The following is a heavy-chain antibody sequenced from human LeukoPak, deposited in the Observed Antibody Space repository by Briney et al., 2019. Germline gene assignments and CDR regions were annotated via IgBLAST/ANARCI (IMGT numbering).Heavy chain of an antibody. V-gene: IGHV3-48*01. D-gene: IGHD3-22*01. Sequence: PGGSLRLSCAASGFTFSSYSMNWVRQAPGKGLEWVSYISSSSSTIYYADSVKGRFTISRDNAKNSLYLQMNSLRAEDTAAYYCAREGPYDSSGYLIWGQGTMVTVSS. CDR2: ISSSSSTI. CDR1: GFTFSSYS. J-gene: IGHJ3*02. CDR3: AREGPYDSSGYLI.